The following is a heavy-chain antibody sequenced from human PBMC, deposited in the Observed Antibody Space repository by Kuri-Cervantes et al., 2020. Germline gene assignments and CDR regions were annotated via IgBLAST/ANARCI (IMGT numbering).Heavy chain of an antibody. CDR3: ASRSGSLPTMKCGMDV. V-gene: IGHV3-23*01. CDR1: GFTFSSYA. CDR2: IGGRGVNT. D-gene: IGHD6-6*01. Sequence: GESLKISCAASGFTFSSYAMSWVRQAPGKGLEWVSTIGGRGVNTYYADSVRGRFTISRDNSKNTLFLQMNSLRAEDSAIYYCASRSGSLPTMKCGMDVWGQGTTVTVSS. J-gene: IGHJ6*02.